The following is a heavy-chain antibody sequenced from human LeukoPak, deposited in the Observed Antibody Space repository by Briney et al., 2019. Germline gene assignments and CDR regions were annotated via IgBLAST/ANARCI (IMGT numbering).Heavy chain of an antibody. V-gene: IGHV4-4*07. J-gene: IGHJ6*02. D-gene: IGHD1-26*01. Sequence: PSETLSLTCTVSGGSISSYYWSWIRQPAGKGLEWIGRIYTSGSTNYNPSLKSRVTMSVDTSKNQFSLKLSSVTAADTAVYYCARDEGIVGATYYYYYYGMDVWGQGTTVTVSS. CDR2: IYTSGST. CDR3: ARDEGIVGATYYYYYYGMDV. CDR1: GGSISSYY.